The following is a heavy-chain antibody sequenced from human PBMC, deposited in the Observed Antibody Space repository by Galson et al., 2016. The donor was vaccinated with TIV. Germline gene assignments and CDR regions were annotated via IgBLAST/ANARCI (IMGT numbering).Heavy chain of an antibody. CDR2: INPSGGGT. D-gene: IGHD2-21*02. CDR3: ARSQSCGGDCYYFDY. J-gene: IGHJ4*02. V-gene: IGHV1-46*01. Sequence: SVKVSCKAFGYTVTTYYIHWVRQGPGQGLEWMGIINPSGGGTTYAQNFQGRITMTRDTSTGTVYMALSSLRSGDTAVYYCARSQSCGGDCYYFDYWGRETLVPASS. CDR1: GYTVTTYY.